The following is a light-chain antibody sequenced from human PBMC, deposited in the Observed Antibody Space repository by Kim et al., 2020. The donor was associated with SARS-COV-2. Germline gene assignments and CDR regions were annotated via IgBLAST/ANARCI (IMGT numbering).Light chain of an antibody. V-gene: IGLV1-44*01. J-gene: IGLJ3*02. CDR3: VAWDDSLNGSV. CDR1: SSNIGSNV. Sequence: GQRVTVSCSGSSSNIGSNVVNWYQQLPGTAPKLLIYSNDHRPSGVPDRFSGSKSGTSASLAISGLQSEDEADYYCVAWDDSLNGSVFGGGTQLTVL. CDR2: SND.